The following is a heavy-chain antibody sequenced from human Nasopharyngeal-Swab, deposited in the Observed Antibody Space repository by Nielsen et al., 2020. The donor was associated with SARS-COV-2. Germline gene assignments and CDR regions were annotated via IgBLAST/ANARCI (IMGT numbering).Heavy chain of an antibody. CDR3: ARDRVVPAAMWAYYYYYGMDV. D-gene: IGHD2-2*01. V-gene: IGHV4-31*02. CDR2: IYYSGST. J-gene: IGHJ6*02. Sequence: RQAPEKGLEWIGYIYYSGSTYYNPSLKSRVTISVDTSKNQFSLKLSSVTAADTAVYYCARDRVVPAAMWAYYYYYGMDVWGQGTTVTVSS.